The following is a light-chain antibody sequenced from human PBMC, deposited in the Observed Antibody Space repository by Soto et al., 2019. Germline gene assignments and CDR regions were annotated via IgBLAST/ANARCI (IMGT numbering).Light chain of an antibody. V-gene: IGLV4-69*01. CDR1: SGHSSYA. J-gene: IGLJ1*01. Sequence: QLVLTQSPSASASLGASVKLTCTLSSGHSSYAIAWHQQQPEKGPRYLMKLTSDGSHYKGGGIPDRFSGSSSGAARYLTISSLQSEDEADYYCQTWGTGIQVFGTGTKLTVL. CDR3: QTWGTGIQV. CDR2: LTSDGSH.